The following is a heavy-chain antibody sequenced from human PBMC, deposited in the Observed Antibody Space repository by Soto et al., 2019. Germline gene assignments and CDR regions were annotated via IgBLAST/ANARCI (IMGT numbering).Heavy chain of an antibody. CDR3: ARFYYDSSGFYYGWFDT. CDR1: GVSISRYY. Sequence: SETLSLTCTVSGVSISRYYWSWIRQPPGKGLEWIAYFYDSGNTNHNPSLKSRVTISVDTSKNQFSLKLNSVTAADTAFYYCARFYYDSSGFYYGWFDTWGQGTLVTVSS. J-gene: IGHJ5*02. CDR2: FYDSGNT. D-gene: IGHD3-22*01. V-gene: IGHV4-59*01.